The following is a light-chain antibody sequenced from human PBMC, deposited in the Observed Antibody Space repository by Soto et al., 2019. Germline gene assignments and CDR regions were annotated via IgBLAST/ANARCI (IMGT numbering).Light chain of an antibody. CDR3: QQDYNFPRT. J-gene: IGKJ1*01. Sequence: DIQMTQSPSSLSASVGDRVTITCRASETIDTYLNWYQQKPGKAPRHLIYFASSLQSGVPVRFSGSVSGTKFTLTISSLQREDFATYFCQQDYNFPRTFGLGTKLEIK. CDR1: ETIDTY. CDR2: FAS. V-gene: IGKV1-39*01.